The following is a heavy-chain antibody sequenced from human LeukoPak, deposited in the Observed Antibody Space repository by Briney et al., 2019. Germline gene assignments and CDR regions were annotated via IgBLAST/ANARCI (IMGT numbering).Heavy chain of an antibody. V-gene: IGHV3-30-3*01. CDR2: ISYDGSNK. Sequence: GGSLRLSCAASGFTFSSYAMSWVRQAPGKGLEWVAVISYDGSNKYYADSVKGRFTISRDNSKNTLYLQMNSLRAEDTAVYYCARESAYDLHFDYWGQGTLVTVSS. CDR3: ARESAYDLHFDY. D-gene: IGHD3-3*01. J-gene: IGHJ4*02. CDR1: GFTFSSYA.